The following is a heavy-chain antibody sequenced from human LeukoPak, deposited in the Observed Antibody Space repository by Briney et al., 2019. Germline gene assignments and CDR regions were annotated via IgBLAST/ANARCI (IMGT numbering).Heavy chain of an antibody. CDR2: MNPNSGNT. V-gene: IGHV1-8*01. J-gene: IGHJ4*02. CDR1: GYTFTSYD. D-gene: IGHD3-3*01. Sequence: GASVKVSCKASGYTFTSYDINWVRQATGQGLEWMGWMNPNSGNTGYAQKFQGRVTMTRNTSISTAYMELSSLRSEDTAVYYCARDPGQYYDFWSGYYRFYYFDYWGQGTLVTVSS. CDR3: ARDPGQYYDFWSGYYRFYYFDY.